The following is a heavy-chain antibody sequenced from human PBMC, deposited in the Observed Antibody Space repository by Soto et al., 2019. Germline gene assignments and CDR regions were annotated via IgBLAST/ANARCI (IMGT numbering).Heavy chain of an antibody. CDR2: INPNSGDT. J-gene: IGHJ4*02. CDR3: ASVLHSSSGGY. Sequence: ASLKASCKASGYTFTGYYIHWVRHAPGQGLEWMGWINPNSGDTNYAQKFQGRVTMTRDTSISTAYMELSRLTSDDTAVYYCASVLHSSSGGYCVQANLVTV. CDR1: GYTFTGYY. D-gene: IGHD6-13*01. V-gene: IGHV1-2*02.